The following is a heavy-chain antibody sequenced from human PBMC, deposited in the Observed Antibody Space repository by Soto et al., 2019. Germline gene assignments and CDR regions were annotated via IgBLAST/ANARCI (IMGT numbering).Heavy chain of an antibody. CDR1: GGSISYEYYH. CDR2: IHYSGSI. J-gene: IGHJ6*02. CDR3: AREDDGGDRDYYGLDV. Sequence: QVQLQQSGPGLVKPSQTLSLTCSVSGGSISYEYYHWTWIRQSPGKGLEWIGYIHYSGSIMYNPSFKSRVTISVDTSQNQFSLQLSSVTAADTAVYFCAREDDGGDRDYYGLDVWGQGTTVTVSS. D-gene: IGHD2-21*02. V-gene: IGHV4-30-4*08.